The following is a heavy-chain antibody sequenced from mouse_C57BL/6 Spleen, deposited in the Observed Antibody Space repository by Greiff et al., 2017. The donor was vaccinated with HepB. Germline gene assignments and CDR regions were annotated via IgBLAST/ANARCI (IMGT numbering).Heavy chain of an antibody. CDR2: IYPGSGST. V-gene: IGHV1-55*01. Sequence: QVQLQQPGAELVKPGASVKMSCKASGYTFTSYWITWVKQRPGQGLEWIGDIYPGSGSTNYNEKFKSKATLTVDTSSSTAYMQRSSLTSEDSAVYYCARHYYGSSYQAWFAYWGQGTLVTVSA. CDR3: ARHYYGSSYQAWFAY. J-gene: IGHJ3*01. CDR1: GYTFTSYW. D-gene: IGHD1-1*01.